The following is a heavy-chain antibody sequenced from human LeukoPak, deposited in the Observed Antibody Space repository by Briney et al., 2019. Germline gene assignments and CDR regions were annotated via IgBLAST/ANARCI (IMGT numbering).Heavy chain of an antibody. V-gene: IGHV1-46*01. CDR3: ASRSKGRFLEWLPFDP. J-gene: IGHJ5*02. CDR1: GYTFTSYY. Sequence: GASVKVSCKASGYTFTSYYMHWVRQAPGQGLEWMGLINPSGGSTSYAQKFQGRVTMTRDMSTSTVYMELSSLRSEDTAVYYCASRSKGRFLEWLPFDPWGQGTLVTVSS. D-gene: IGHD3-3*01. CDR2: INPSGGST.